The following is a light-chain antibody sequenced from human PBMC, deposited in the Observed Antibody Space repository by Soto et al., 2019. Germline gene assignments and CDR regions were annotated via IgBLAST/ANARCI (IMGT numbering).Light chain of an antibody. CDR2: VAS. J-gene: IGKJ4*01. CDR1: QSINTY. CDR3: QQSYRAPFT. Sequence: DIQMTQSPSSLSASVGDRITITCRASQSINTYLNWYQHKPGKAPKVLIYVASNLQSGVPSRFSGGGSGTDFSLTISSLQTEDFASYDCQQSYRAPFTFGGGTIVEIK. V-gene: IGKV1-39*01.